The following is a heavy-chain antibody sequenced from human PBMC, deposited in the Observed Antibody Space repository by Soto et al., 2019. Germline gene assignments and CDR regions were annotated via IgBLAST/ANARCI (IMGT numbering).Heavy chain of an antibody. D-gene: IGHD6-19*01. CDR1: GYTFTSYA. J-gene: IGHJ4*02. CDR3: ARDRRGSGLVHY. Sequence: ASVKVSCKASGYTFTSYAMHWVRQAPGQRLEWMGWINAGNGNTKYSQKFRGRVTITRDTSASTAYMELSSLRSEDTAVYYCARDRRGSGLVHYWGQGTLVTVSS. CDR2: INAGNGNT. V-gene: IGHV1-3*01.